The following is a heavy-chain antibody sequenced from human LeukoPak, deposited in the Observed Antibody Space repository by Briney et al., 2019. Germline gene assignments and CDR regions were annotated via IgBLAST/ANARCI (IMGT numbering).Heavy chain of an antibody. V-gene: IGHV1-3*01. CDR3: ARDGYNPRFDY. Sequence: ASVKVSCKASGYTFTSYAMHWVRQAPGQRLEWMGWINAGNGNTKYSQKFQGRVTMTTDTSTSTAYMELRSLRSDDTAVYYCARDGYNPRFDYWGQGTLVTVSS. J-gene: IGHJ4*02. CDR1: GYTFTSYA. CDR2: INAGNGNT. D-gene: IGHD5-24*01.